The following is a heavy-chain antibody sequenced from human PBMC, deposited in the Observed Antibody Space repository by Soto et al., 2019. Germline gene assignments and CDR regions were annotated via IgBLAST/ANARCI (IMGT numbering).Heavy chain of an antibody. CDR1: GYSFTSYW. V-gene: IGHV5-51*01. CDR3: ARLIEYCSGGSCYPRYFQH. D-gene: IGHD2-15*01. CDR2: IYPGDSDT. Sequence: GESLKISCKGSGYSFTSYWIGWVRQMPGKGLEWMGIIYPGDSDTRYSPSFQGQVTISADKSISTAYLQWSSLKASDTAMYYCARLIEYCSGGSCYPRYFQHWGQGTLVTVSS. J-gene: IGHJ1*01.